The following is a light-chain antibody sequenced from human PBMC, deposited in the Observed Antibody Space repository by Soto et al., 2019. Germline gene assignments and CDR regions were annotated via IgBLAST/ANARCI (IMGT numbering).Light chain of an antibody. CDR3: AAWDDSLNSQVV. CDR1: SSNIGSNT. CDR2: TNN. V-gene: IGLV1-44*01. Sequence: QSVLTQPPSASGTPGQRVTISCSESSSNIGSNTVNWYQQLPGTAPKLLIYTNNQRPSGVPDRFSGSKSGTSASLAISGLQSEDEADYYCAAWDDSLNSQVVFGGGTKLTVL. J-gene: IGLJ2*01.